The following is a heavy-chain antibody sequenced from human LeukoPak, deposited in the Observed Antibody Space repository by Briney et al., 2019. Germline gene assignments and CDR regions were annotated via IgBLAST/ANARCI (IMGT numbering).Heavy chain of an antibody. J-gene: IGHJ6*02. CDR1: GFTFSSYA. CDR2: ISSSGSTI. D-gene: IGHD2-2*01. Sequence: PGGSLRLSCAASGFTFSSYAMSWVRQAPGKGLEWVSYISSSGSTIYYADSVKGRFTISRDNAKNSLYLQMNSLRAEDTAVYYCARGAVGFQLLYYYYGMDVWGQGTTVTVSS. V-gene: IGHV3-48*03. CDR3: ARGAVGFQLLYYYYGMDV.